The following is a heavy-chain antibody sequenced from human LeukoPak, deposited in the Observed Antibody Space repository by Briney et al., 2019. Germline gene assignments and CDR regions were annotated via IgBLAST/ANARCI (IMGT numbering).Heavy chain of an antibody. CDR1: GYSFTSYW. CDR3: ARLYWGRLWRYGSGSWGLDYYYMDV. D-gene: IGHD3-10*01. V-gene: IGHV5-51*01. CDR2: IYPGDSDT. Sequence: GESLKISCKGSGYSFTSYWIAWVRQMPGKGLEWMGIIYPGDSDTRYSPSFQGQVTISADKSISTAYLQWNSLKASDTAMYYCARLYWGRLWRYGSGSWGLDYYYMDVWGKGTTVTISS. J-gene: IGHJ6*03.